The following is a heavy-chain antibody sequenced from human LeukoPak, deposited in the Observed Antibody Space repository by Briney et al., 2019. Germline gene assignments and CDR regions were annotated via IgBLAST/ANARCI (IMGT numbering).Heavy chain of an antibody. CDR2: IYYSGST. V-gene: IGHV4-39*01. J-gene: IGHJ4*02. D-gene: IGHD5-18*01. Sequence: PSETLSLTCTVSGGSISSSSYYWGWIRQPPGKGLEWIGSIYYSGSTYYNPSLKSRVTISVDTSKNQFSLKLSSVTAADTAVYYCARQLEGLWLPTAFDYWGQGTLVTVSS. CDR1: GGSISSSSYY. CDR3: ARQLEGLWLPTAFDY.